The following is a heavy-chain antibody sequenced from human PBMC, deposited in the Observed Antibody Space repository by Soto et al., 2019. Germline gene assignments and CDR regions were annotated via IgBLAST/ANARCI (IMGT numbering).Heavy chain of an antibody. CDR1: GYTFTGYY. D-gene: IGHD3-22*01. V-gene: IGHV1-2*02. CDR3: ARAAYYYDSSGYYPGDY. Sequence: GASVKVSCKASGYTFTGYYMHWVRQAPRQGLEWMGWINPNSGGTNYAQKFQGRVTITRDTSASTAYMEVSSLRSEDTAVYYCARAAYYYDSSGYYPGDYWGQGSLVTVSS. J-gene: IGHJ4*02. CDR2: INPNSGGT.